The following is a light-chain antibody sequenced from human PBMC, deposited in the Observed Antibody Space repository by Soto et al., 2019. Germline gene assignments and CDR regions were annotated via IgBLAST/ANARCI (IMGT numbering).Light chain of an antibody. V-gene: IGLV1-44*01. CDR1: SSNIGSNT. CDR3: AAWDDSLNGRV. J-gene: IGLJ2*01. CDR2: SNN. Sequence: QAVVTQPPSASGTPGQRVTISCSGSSSNIGSNTVNWYQQLPGTAPKLLIYSNNQRPSGVPDRFSGSKSGTSASLAISGLQPEDEADYYCAAWDDSLNGRVFGGGTKLTVL.